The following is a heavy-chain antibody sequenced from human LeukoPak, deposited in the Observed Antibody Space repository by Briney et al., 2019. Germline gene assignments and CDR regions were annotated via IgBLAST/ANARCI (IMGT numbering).Heavy chain of an antibody. CDR2: ISYDGSNK. V-gene: IGHV3-30*18. CDR3: AKDLPRLGGTGGVFDY. Sequence: PGGSLRLSCAASGFTFSSYGMHWVRQAPGKGLEWVAVISYDGSNKYYADSVKGRFTISRDNSKNTLYLQMYSLRAEDTAVYYCAKDLPRLGGTGGVFDYWGQGTLVTVSS. J-gene: IGHJ4*02. D-gene: IGHD3-16*01. CDR1: GFTFSSYG.